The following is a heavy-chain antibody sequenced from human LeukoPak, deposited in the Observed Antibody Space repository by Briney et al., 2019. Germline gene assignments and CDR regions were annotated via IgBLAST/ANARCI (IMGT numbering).Heavy chain of an antibody. CDR3: ARDAPGQWLAFDY. J-gene: IGHJ4*02. Sequence: KPGGSLRLSCAASGFTFSDYYMGWIRLAPGKGLEWVSYISNSGTGTYYPDSVKGRFTISRDNAKNSLYLQVNSLRAEDTAVYYCARDAPGQWLAFDYWGQGTLVTVSS. D-gene: IGHD6-19*01. V-gene: IGHV3-11*04. CDR2: ISNSGTGT. CDR1: GFTFSDYY.